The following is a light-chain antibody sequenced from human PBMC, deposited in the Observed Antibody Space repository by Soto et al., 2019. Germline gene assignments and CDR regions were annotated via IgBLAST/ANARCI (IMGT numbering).Light chain of an antibody. V-gene: IGLV1-44*01. J-gene: IGLJ3*02. CDR3: AIWDLTLSAWV. CDR2: SND. Sequence: QSVLTQPPSASGTPGQRVTISCSGTTSNIGSNTVSWYHHLPGTAPKLLIYSNDQRPSWVPDRFSGSKSGTSASLAISGLQSEDEADYYCAIWDLTLSAWVFGGGTKVTVL. CDR1: TSNIGSNT.